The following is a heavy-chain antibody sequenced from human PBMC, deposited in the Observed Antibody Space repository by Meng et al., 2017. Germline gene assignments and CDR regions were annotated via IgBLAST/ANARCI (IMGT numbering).Heavy chain of an antibody. Sequence: GSLRLSCTVSGGSISSYYWSWIRQPPGKGLEWIEYIYYSGSTNYNPSLKSRVTISVDTSKNQFSLKLSSVTAADTAVYYCARYRLAGKHAFDIWGQGTMVTVSS. D-gene: IGHD7-27*01. V-gene: IGHV4-59*01. J-gene: IGHJ3*02. CDR1: GGSISSYY. CDR2: IYYSGST. CDR3: ARYRLAGKHAFDI.